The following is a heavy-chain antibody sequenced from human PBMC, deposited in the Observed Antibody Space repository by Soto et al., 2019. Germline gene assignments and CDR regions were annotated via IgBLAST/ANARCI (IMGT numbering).Heavy chain of an antibody. CDR2: ISTSGDNT. CDR3: ASPTRLTTNFDY. V-gene: IGHV3-23*01. Sequence: GGSLRLSCVASGFSFSSYTLSWVRQAPGKGLAWVSSISTSGDNTYYADSVRGRFTISRDNSKNTLYLQMKSLRAEDTAVYYCASPTRLTTNFDYWGQGTLVTVSS. CDR1: GFSFSSYT. J-gene: IGHJ4*02. D-gene: IGHD3-22*01.